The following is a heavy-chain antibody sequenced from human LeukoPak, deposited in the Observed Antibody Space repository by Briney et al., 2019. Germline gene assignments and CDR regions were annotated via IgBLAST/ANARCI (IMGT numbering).Heavy chain of an antibody. D-gene: IGHD3-10*01. J-gene: IGHJ4*02. CDR2: IYSGGST. CDR3: ASSRFPYYFDY. V-gene: IGHV3-53*01. Sequence: WGSLRLSCAASGFTVSSNYMSWVRQAPGKGLEWVSVIYSGGSTYYADSVKGRFTISRDNSKNTLYLQMNSLRAEDTAVYYCASSRFPYYFDYWGQGTLVTVSS. CDR1: GFTVSSNY.